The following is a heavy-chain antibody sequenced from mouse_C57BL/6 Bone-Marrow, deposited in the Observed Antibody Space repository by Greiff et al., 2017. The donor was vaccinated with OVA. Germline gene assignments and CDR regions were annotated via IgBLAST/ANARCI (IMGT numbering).Heavy chain of an antibody. V-gene: IGHV1-50*01. J-gene: IGHJ4*01. CDR3: AVGGYDGYYYAMDY. CDR2: IDPSDSYT. D-gene: IGHD2-2*01. CDR1: GYTFTSYW. Sequence: QVQLQQPGAELVKPGASVKLSCKASGYTFTSYWMQWVKQRPGQGLEWIGEIDPSDSYTNYNQKFKGKATLTVDTSSSTAYMQLSSLTSEDSAVYDCAVGGYDGYYYAMDYWGQGTSVTVSS.